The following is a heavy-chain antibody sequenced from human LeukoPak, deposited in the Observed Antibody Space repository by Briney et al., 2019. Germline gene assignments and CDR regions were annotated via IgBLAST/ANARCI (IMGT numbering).Heavy chain of an antibody. J-gene: IGHJ3*02. CDR1: GGSISSGGYY. Sequence: SETLSLTCTVSGGSISSGGYYWSWIRQHPGKGLEWIGYIYYSGSTYYNPSLKSRVTISVDTSKNQSSLKLSSVTAADTAVYYCARDSRSRRAFDIWGQGTMVTVSS. D-gene: IGHD5/OR15-5a*01. CDR2: IYYSGST. V-gene: IGHV4-31*03. CDR3: ARDSRSRRAFDI.